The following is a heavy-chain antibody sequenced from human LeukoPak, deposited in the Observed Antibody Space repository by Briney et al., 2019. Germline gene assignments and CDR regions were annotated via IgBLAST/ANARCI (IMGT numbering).Heavy chain of an antibody. D-gene: IGHD7-27*01. CDR2: IWHDGSNK. Sequence: GGSLRLSCAASGFTFSDYGMHWVRQAPGKGLEWVAGIWHDGSNKYYADSVQGRFTISRDSSKNTLYLQMNSLRAEDTAVYYCAKDGDAGTSYYFYYMDVWGKGTTVTVSS. V-gene: IGHV3-33*06. CDR1: GFTFSDYG. CDR3: AKDGDAGTSYYFYYMDV. J-gene: IGHJ6*03.